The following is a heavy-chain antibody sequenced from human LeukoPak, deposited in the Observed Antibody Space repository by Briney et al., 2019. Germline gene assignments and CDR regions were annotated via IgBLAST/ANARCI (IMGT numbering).Heavy chain of an antibody. Sequence: PSETLSLTCAVSGGSISSGGYSWSWIRQPPGKGLEWIGYIYHSGSTYYNPSLKSRVTISVDRSKNQLSLKLSSVTAADTAVYYCARRVPGDYYGSGSYSNWFDPWGQGTLVTVSS. V-gene: IGHV4-30-2*01. J-gene: IGHJ5*02. CDR2: IYHSGST. CDR1: GGSISSGGYS. CDR3: ARRVPGDYYGSGSYSNWFDP. D-gene: IGHD3-10*01.